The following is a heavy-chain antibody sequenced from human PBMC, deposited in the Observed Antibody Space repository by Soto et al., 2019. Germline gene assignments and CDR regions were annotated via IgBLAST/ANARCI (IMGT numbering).Heavy chain of an antibody. D-gene: IGHD4-17*01. J-gene: IGHJ6*02. CDR1: GFTFSSYA. V-gene: IGHV3-30-3*01. CDR3: AREGMTTVVRSGGMDV. Sequence: QVQLVESGGGVVQPGRSLRLSCAASGFTFSSYAMHWVRQAPGKGLEWVAVISYDGSNKYYADSVKGRFTISRDNSKNTLYLQMNSLRAEDTAVYYCAREGMTTVVRSGGMDVWGQGTTVTVSS. CDR2: ISYDGSNK.